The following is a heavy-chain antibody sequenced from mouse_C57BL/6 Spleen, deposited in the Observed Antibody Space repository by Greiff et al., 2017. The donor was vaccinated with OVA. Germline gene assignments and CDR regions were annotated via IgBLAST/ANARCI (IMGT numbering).Heavy chain of an antibody. V-gene: IGHV1-64*01. Sequence: VQLQQPGAELVKPGASVKLSCKASGYTFTSYWLHWVKQRPGQGLEWIGMIHPNSGSTNYNEKFKSKATLTVDKSSSTAYMQLSSLTSEDSAVYYCARSGITTVVANYFDYWGQGTTLTVSS. CDR3: ARSGITTVVANYFDY. J-gene: IGHJ2*01. D-gene: IGHD1-1*01. CDR2: IHPNSGST. CDR1: GYTFTSYW.